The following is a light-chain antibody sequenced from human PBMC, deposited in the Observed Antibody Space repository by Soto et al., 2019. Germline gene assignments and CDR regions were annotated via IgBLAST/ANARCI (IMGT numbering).Light chain of an antibody. CDR3: QQYNNWPQT. Sequence: EIVLTQSPGTLSLSPGERATRCCRASQSVFNNHIGWYQQKPGQAPRLLIYGASTRATGIPARFSGSGSGTEFTLTISSLQSEDFAVYYCQQYNNWPQTFGQGTKVDIK. V-gene: IGKV3-15*01. CDR2: GAS. CDR1: QSVFNN. J-gene: IGKJ1*01.